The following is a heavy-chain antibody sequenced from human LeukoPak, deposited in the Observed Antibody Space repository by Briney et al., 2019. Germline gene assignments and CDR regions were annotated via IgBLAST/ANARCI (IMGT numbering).Heavy chain of an antibody. CDR2: IYYSGST. D-gene: IGHD6-13*01. CDR1: GGSISSGGYS. Sequence: SQTLSLTCAVSGGSISSGGYSWSWIRQPPGEGLEWIGCIYYSGSTNYNPSLKSRVTISVDTSKNQFSLNLNSLTAADAAVYYCARGKPAAAGRAFEYWGQGTLVTVSA. V-gene: IGHV4-61*08. CDR3: ARGKPAAAGRAFEY. J-gene: IGHJ4*02.